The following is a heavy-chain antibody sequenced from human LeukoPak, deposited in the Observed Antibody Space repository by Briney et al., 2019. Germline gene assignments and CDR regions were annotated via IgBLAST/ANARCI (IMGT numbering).Heavy chain of an antibody. Sequence: PGRSLRLSCAASGFTFDDYAMHWVRQAPGKGLEWVSGISWNSGSIGYADPVKGRFTISRDNAKNSLYLQMNSLRAEDMALYYCAKDIGSGIAAAGTSPSAFDIWGQGTMVTVSS. V-gene: IGHV3-9*03. CDR1: GFTFDDYA. D-gene: IGHD6-13*01. CDR2: ISWNSGSI. CDR3: AKDIGSGIAAAGTSPSAFDI. J-gene: IGHJ3*02.